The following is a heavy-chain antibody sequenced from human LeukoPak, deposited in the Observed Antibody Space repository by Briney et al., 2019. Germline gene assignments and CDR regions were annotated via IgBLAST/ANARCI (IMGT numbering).Heavy chain of an antibody. J-gene: IGHJ4*02. V-gene: IGHV4-34*01. Sequence: PGGSLRLSCAASGFTVSSNYMSWIRQPPGKGLEWIGEINHSGSTNYNPSLKSRVAISVDTSKNQFSLKLSSVTAADTAVYYCARVLIRLGELSQLAAFDYWGQGTLVTVSS. CDR1: GFTVSSNY. CDR2: INHSGST. D-gene: IGHD3-16*02. CDR3: ARVLIRLGELSQLAAFDY.